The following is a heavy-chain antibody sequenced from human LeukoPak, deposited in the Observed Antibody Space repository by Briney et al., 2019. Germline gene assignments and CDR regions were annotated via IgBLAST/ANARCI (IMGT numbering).Heavy chain of an antibody. CDR2: ISAYNGNT. D-gene: IGHD1-26*01. J-gene: IGHJ4*02. V-gene: IGHV1-18*01. Sequence: ASVKVSCKASGYTFTSYGISWVRQAPGQGLEWMGWISAYNGNTNYAQKLQGRVTMTTDTSTSTAYMELRSLRSDDTAVYYCATFPRVGATPYFDYWGQGTLVTVSS. CDR3: ATFPRVGATPYFDY. CDR1: GYTFTSYG.